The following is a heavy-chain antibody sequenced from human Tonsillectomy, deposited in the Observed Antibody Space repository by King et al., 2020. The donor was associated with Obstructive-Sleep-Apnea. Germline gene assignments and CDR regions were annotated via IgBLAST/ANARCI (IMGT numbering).Heavy chain of an antibody. V-gene: IGHV4-39*07. D-gene: IGHD6-13*01. CDR2: IYYSGST. Sequence: PLQESGPGLVKPSETLSLTCTVSGGSISSSSYYWGWIRQPPGKGLEWIGSIYYSGSTYYNPSLKSRVTISVDTSKNQFSLKLSSVTAADTAVYYCARDSPPSRYSSSWFDPWGQGTLVTVSS. CDR1: GGSISSSSYY. CDR3: ARDSPPSRYSSSWFDP. J-gene: IGHJ5*02.